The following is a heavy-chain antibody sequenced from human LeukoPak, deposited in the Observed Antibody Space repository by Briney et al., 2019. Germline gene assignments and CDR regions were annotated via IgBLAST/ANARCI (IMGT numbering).Heavy chain of an antibody. J-gene: IGHJ4*02. D-gene: IGHD3-10*01. CDR1: GGSISSSSYY. Sequence: PSETLSLTCTVSGGSISSSSYYWSWIRQPAGKGLEWIGRIYTSGSTNYNPSLKSRVTISVDTSKNQFSLKLSSVTAADTAVYYCARGPRGEYYFDYWGQGTLVTVSS. CDR3: ARGPRGEYYFDY. V-gene: IGHV4-61*02. CDR2: IYTSGST.